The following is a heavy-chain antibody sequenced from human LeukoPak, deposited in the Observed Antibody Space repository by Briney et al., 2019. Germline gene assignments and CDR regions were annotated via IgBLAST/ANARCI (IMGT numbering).Heavy chain of an antibody. Sequence: SETLSLTCTVSGGSVSSHFWSWLRQPPGKGLEWIGYIYNSGITNYNPSLKSRVTMSVDTSKNQFSLMLRSVTAADTAVYYCARDHLPAGAPGYYMDVWGKGTTVTVS. V-gene: IGHV4-59*02. D-gene: IGHD4/OR15-4a*01. CDR1: GGSVSSHF. CDR2: IYNSGIT. CDR3: ARDHLPAGAPGYYMDV. J-gene: IGHJ6*03.